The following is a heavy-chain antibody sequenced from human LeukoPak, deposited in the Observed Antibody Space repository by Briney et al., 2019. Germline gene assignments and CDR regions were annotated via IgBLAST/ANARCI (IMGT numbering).Heavy chain of an antibody. Sequence: PSETLSLTPRVSGYSISSGYYWGWVRQPPGRGLEGVGGIYYTGGTLYNPSLKSRVSMSVDTSTNQFSLKLTSVTAADTAVYYCARDRTGRNTAQDDYWGQGTLVTVSS. CDR2: IYYTGGT. D-gene: IGHD5-18*01. CDR3: ARDRTGRNTAQDDY. CDR1: GYSISSGYY. V-gene: IGHV4-38-2*02. J-gene: IGHJ4*02.